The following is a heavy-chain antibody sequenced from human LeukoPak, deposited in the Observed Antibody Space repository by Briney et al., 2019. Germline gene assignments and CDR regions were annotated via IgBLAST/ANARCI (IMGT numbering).Heavy chain of an antibody. V-gene: IGHV4-34*01. J-gene: IGHJ6*02. CDR2: INHSGST. CDR1: GGSFSGSY. CDR3: ARDQLGYYYDSSGYYRQEFYYGMDV. D-gene: IGHD3-22*01. Sequence: SETLSLTCAVYGGSFSGSYWSWIRQPPGKGLEWIGEINHSGSTNYNPSLKSRVTISVDTSKNQFSLKLSSVTAADTAVYYCARDQLGYYYDSSGYYRQEFYYGMDVWGQGTTVTVSS.